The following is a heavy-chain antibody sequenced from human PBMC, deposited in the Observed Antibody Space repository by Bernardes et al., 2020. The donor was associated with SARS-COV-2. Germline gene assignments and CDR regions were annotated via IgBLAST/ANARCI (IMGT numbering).Heavy chain of an antibody. CDR2: FDPEDGET. J-gene: IGHJ5*02. CDR1: GYNLPELS. V-gene: IGHV1-24*01. Sequence: ALVKDSCKVSGYNLPELSMHWVRQAPGKGLEWMGGFDPEDGETIYAQKFQGRVTMTEDTSTDTAYMELSSLRSEDTAVYYCATVPPFISGWYLSVHPNWFDPWGQGTLVSVSS. CDR3: ATVPPFISGWYLSVHPNWFDP. D-gene: IGHD6-19*01.